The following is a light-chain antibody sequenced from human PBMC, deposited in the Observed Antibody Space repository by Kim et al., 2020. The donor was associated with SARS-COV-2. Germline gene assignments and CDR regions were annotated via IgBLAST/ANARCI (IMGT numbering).Light chain of an antibody. CDR3: QSYNRDNVL. CDR1: SGRIDDKY. Sequence: GKQVTIACTRSSGRIDDKYVQCYQQRPGGVPTAVIYEDDQRPSGVSDRFSGSIDNSSNSASLTISGLRTEDEADYYCQSYNRDNVLFGGGTQLTVL. V-gene: IGLV6-57*03. J-gene: IGLJ2*01. CDR2: EDD.